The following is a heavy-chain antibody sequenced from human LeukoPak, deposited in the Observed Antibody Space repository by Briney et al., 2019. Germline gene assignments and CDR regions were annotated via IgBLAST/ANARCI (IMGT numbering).Heavy chain of an antibody. D-gene: IGHD1-26*01. V-gene: IGHV3-30-3*01. J-gene: IGHJ4*02. CDR1: GFTFSSYA. CDR3: ARAPWGVGATPPY. Sequence: PGGSLRLSCAASGFTFSSYAMHWVRQAPGKGLEWVAVISYDGSNKYYADSVKGRFTISRDNSKSTLYLQMDSLRTDDTAMYYCARAPWGVGATPPYWGQGTLVTVSS. CDR2: ISYDGSNK.